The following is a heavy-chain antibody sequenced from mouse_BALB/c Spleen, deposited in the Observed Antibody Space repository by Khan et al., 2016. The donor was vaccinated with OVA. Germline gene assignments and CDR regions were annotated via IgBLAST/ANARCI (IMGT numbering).Heavy chain of an antibody. D-gene: IGHD1-1*01. J-gene: IGHJ2*01. Sequence: QVRLQQSGPELVKPGSSMKMSCKASGYTFTDYVVNWVKQRTGQGLEWIGEIFPGSGGTYYNEKFKGKATLTADKSSNTVYMQLSSLTSEASAVYFYARSGYGSLFNWAQGTTLTVSS. CDR2: IFPGSGGT. V-gene: IGHV1-77*01. CDR1: GYTFTDYV. CDR3: ARSGYGSLFN.